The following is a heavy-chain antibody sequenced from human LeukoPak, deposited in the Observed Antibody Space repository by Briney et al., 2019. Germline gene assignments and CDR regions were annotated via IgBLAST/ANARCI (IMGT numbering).Heavy chain of an antibody. J-gene: IGHJ6*04. CDR1: GGTFSSYA. V-gene: IGHV1-69*13. Sequence: SVKVSCKASGGTFSSYAISWVRQAPGQGLEWMGGIIPIFGAANYAQKFQGRVTITADESTSTAYMELSSLRSEDTAVYYCARGVDDILTGYYGGGMDVWGKGTTVTVSS. D-gene: IGHD3-9*01. CDR3: ARGVDDILTGYYGGGMDV. CDR2: IIPIFGAA.